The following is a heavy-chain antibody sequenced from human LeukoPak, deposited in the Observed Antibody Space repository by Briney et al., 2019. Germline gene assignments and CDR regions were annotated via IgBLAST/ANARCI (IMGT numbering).Heavy chain of an antibody. CDR2: INHSGST. CDR1: GGSFSGYY. V-gene: IGHV4-34*01. D-gene: IGHD2-21*02. Sequence: SETLSLTCAVYGGSFSGYYWGWIRQPPGEGLEWIGEINHSGSTNYNPSLKSRVTISVDTSKNQFSLKLSSVTAADTAVYYCARAYCGGDCYRPRPGAFDIWGQGTMVTVSS. J-gene: IGHJ3*02. CDR3: ARAYCGGDCYRPRPGAFDI.